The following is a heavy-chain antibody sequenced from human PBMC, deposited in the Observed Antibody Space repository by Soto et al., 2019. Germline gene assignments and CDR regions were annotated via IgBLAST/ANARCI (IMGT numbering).Heavy chain of an antibody. D-gene: IGHD6-13*01. Sequence: SETLSLTCTVSGGSISSDYWSWIRQPPGKGLEWIGFIYYSGSINYNPSFESRVAISVDTSKNQFSLNLTSVTAADTAVYYCARGPLRMGSSWYWWFDPWGQGTLVTVSS. J-gene: IGHJ5*02. CDR1: GGSISSDY. CDR3: ARGPLRMGSSWYWWFDP. CDR2: IYYSGSI. V-gene: IGHV4-59*08.